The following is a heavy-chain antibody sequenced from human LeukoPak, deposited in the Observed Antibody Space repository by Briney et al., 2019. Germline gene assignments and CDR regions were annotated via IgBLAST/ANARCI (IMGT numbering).Heavy chain of an antibody. CDR2: ISGSGGST. CDR3: AKSGDYYHKGYHFDY. D-gene: IGHD3-22*01. CDR1: GFTFSIYA. Sequence: TGGSLRLSCAASGFTFSIYAMSWVRQAPGKGLEWVSGISGSGGSTYYADSVKGRFTISRDNSKNTLYLQMNSLRAEDTAIYYCAKSGDYYHKGYHFDYWGQGTLVTVSS. J-gene: IGHJ4*02. V-gene: IGHV3-23*01.